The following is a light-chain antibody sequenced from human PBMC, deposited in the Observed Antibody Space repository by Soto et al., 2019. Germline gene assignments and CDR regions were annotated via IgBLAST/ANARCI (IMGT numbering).Light chain of an antibody. CDR3: CSYAGSSTNV. V-gene: IGLV2-23*02. CDR1: SSDVGSYNV. CDR2: DVT. Sequence: QSVLTQPASVSESPGQSITISGTGTSSDVGSYNVVSWYQHHPGKAPKLMIYDVTKRPSGVSNRFSGAKSGNTASLTISGLQAEDEADYYCCSYAGSSTNVFGNGTKLTVL. J-gene: IGLJ1*01.